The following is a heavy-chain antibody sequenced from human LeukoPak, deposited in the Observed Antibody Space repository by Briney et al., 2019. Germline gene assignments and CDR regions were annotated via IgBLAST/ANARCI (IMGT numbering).Heavy chain of an antibody. V-gene: IGHV4-59*01. CDR1: GGSISSYY. J-gene: IGHJ5*02. D-gene: IGHD3-9*01. Sequence: SETLSLTCTVSGGSISSYYWSWIRQPPGKGPEWIGYIYYSGSTNYNPSLKSRVTISVDTSKNQFSLKLSSVTAADTAVYYCALHDILTGYYPWGQGTLVTVSS. CDR3: ALHDILTGYYP. CDR2: IYYSGST.